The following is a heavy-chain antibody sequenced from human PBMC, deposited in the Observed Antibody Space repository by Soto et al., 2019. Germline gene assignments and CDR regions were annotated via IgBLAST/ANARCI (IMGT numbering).Heavy chain of an antibody. Sequence: SETLSLTCTVSGGSISSYYWSWIRQPPGKGLEWIGYIYYSGSTNYNPSLKSRVTISVDTSKNQFSLKLSSVTAADTAVYYCARVPNTVTTHYYYYMDVWGKGTTVTVSS. CDR2: IYYSGST. J-gene: IGHJ6*03. CDR3: ARVPNTVTTHYYYYMDV. CDR1: GGSISSYY. V-gene: IGHV4-59*01. D-gene: IGHD4-17*01.